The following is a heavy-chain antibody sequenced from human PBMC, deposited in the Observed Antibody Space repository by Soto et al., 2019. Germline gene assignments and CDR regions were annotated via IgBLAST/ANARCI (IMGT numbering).Heavy chain of an antibody. CDR2: INAGNGNT. D-gene: IGHD2-2*01. Sequence: QVQLVQSGAEEKKPGASVKVSCKASGYTFTSYAMHWVRQAPGQRLEWMGWINAGNGNTKYSQKFQGRVTITSDTSASTAYMELSSLRSEDTAVDYCARVPAARGGGMDVWGQGTTVTVSS. CDR1: GYTFTSYA. J-gene: IGHJ6*02. V-gene: IGHV1-3*05. CDR3: ARVPAARGGGMDV.